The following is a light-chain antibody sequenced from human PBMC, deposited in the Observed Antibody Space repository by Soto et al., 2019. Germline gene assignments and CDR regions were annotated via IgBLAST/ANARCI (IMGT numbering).Light chain of an antibody. CDR2: EAS. CDR1: QSISNW. Sequence: DIQMTQSPSTLSASVGDRVTITCRASQSISNWLAWYQQKPGKAPKLLIYEASSLESGVTSRFSGSRSGTEFTLTISSLQSDDFATYYYQQYNSYSPRTFGQGTTVEIK. V-gene: IGKV1-5*03. CDR3: QQYNSYSPRT. J-gene: IGKJ1*01.